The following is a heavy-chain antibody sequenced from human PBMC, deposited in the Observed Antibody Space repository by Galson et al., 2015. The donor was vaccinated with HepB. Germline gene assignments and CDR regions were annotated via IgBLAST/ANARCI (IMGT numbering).Heavy chain of an antibody. CDR1: GESLSGYF. Sequence: TLSPTCTVHGESLSGYFWSWVRQPPGKGLEWLGDINHSGTANYNPSLKRRITMSVDTSKSQFSLRVSSVTAADTAVYYCARGDYTDYSILTDPDLRLEYWGQGALVVVSS. V-gene: IGHV4-34*01. D-gene: IGHD3-9*01. CDR3: ARGDYTDYSILTDPDLRLEY. J-gene: IGHJ4*02. CDR2: INHSGTA.